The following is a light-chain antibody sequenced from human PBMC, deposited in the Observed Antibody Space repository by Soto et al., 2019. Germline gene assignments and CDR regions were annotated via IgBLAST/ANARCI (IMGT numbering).Light chain of an antibody. CDR2: GAS. CDR3: QKYNNWPCPPWT. J-gene: IGKJ1*01. Sequence: EIVMTQSPATLSVSPGERATLSCRASQSVSSNLAWYQQKPGQAPRLLIYGASTRATGIPARFSGSGSGTEFTLTISSLKSEDFAVYYCQKYNNWPCPPWTFGQGTKVEIK. V-gene: IGKV3-15*01. CDR1: QSVSSN.